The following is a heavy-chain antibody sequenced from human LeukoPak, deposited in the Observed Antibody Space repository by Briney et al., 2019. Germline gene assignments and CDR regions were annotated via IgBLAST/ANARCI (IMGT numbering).Heavy chain of an antibody. J-gene: IGHJ6*02. V-gene: IGHV3-30*04. Sequence: PGGSLRLSCAASGFTFSDYAMHWVRLAPGKGLEGVAVISFDGNNKYYADAVKGRFTISRDNSKNTLYLQMNSLRVEDTAAYSCTRGPRPLRYCSGGSCPSYYSGMDVWGQGTTVTVSS. CDR1: GFTFSDYA. D-gene: IGHD2-15*01. CDR2: ISFDGNNK. CDR3: TRGPRPLRYCSGGSCPSYYSGMDV.